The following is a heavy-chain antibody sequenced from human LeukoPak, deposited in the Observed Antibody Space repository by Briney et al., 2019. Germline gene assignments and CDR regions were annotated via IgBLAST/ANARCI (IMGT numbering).Heavy chain of an antibody. CDR3: ARDDCSSTSCYVLYN. J-gene: IGHJ4*02. D-gene: IGHD2-2*01. CDR2: ISYDGSNK. V-gene: IGHV3-30-3*01. CDR1: GFTFSSYA. Sequence: GRSLRLSCAASGFTFSSYAMHWVRQAPGKGLEWVAVISYDGSNKYYADSVKGRFTISRGNSKNTLYLQMNSLRAEDTAVYYCARDDCSSTSCYVLYNWGQGTLVTVSS.